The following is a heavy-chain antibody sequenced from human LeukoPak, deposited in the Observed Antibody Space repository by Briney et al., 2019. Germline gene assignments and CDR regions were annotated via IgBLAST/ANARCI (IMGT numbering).Heavy chain of an antibody. Sequence: ASVKVSCKASGYTFTSYYMHWVRQAPGQGLEWMGIINPSGGSTSYAQKFQGRVTMTRDMSTSTVYMELSSLRSEDMAVYYCARESRFVGGSRDAFDIWGQGTMVTVSS. J-gene: IGHJ3*02. V-gene: IGHV1-46*01. CDR3: ARESRFVGGSRDAFDI. CDR1: GYTFTSYY. CDR2: INPSGGST. D-gene: IGHD2-15*01.